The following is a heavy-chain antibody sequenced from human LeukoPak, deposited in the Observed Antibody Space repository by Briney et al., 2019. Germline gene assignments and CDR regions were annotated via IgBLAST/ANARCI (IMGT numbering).Heavy chain of an antibody. V-gene: IGHV4-4*07. CDR3: ARDAGTSGWLLDY. J-gene: IGHJ4*02. Sequence: SETLSLTCTVSGGAISRYYWSWVRQPAGKALEWMGRFYTGGSTINPSLKSRVTLSVDTSKNQFSLQLSSVTAADTAVYYCARDAGTSGWLLDYWGQGTLVTVSS. D-gene: IGHD6-19*01. CDR2: FYTGGST. CDR1: GGAISRYY.